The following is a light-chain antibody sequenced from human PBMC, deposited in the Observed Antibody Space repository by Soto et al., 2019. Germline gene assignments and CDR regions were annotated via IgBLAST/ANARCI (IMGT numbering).Light chain of an antibody. CDR1: SSDVGGYNY. CDR3: CSYAGSYVV. CDR2: DVS. V-gene: IGLV2-11*01. J-gene: IGLJ1*01. Sequence: QSVLTQPRSVSGSPGQSVTISCTGTSSDVGGYNYVSWYQQHPGKAPKLMIYDVSKRPSGVPDRFSGSKSGNTAPLTISGLQAEDEADYYCCSYAGSYVVFGTGTKVTVL.